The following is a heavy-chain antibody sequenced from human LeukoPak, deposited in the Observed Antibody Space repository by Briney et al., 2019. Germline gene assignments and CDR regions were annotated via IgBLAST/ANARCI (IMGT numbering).Heavy chain of an antibody. CDR2: VKPDGSDK. CDR1: GFTFTNYW. D-gene: IGHD2/OR15-2a*01. CDR3: ARILA. Sequence: GGSLRLSCAASGFTFTNYWMNWVRQAPGKGLEWVANVKPDGSDKYYVDSVKGRFTISRDNAKNSVYLQINSLGAEDTAVYYCARILAWGQGTLVTVSS. V-gene: IGHV3-7*02. J-gene: IGHJ5*02.